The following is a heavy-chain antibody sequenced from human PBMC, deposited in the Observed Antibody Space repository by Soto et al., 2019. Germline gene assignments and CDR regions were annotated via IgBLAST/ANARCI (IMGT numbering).Heavy chain of an antibody. V-gene: IGHV3-15*07. D-gene: IGHD3-3*01. CDR2: IKSKTDGGTT. J-gene: IGHJ4*02. Sequence: GGSLRLSCAASGFTFSNAWMNWVRQAPGKGLEWVGRIKSKTDGGTTDYAAPVKGRFTISRDDSKNTLYLQMNSLKTEDTAVYYCTTTYYDFWSGCTFDYWGQGTLVTVSS. CDR3: TTTYYDFWSGCTFDY. CDR1: GFTFSNAW.